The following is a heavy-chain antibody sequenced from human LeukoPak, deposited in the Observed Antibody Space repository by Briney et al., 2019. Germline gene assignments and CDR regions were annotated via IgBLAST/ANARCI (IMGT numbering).Heavy chain of an antibody. Sequence: TGGSQRLSCAASGFTFSSYWMSWVRQAPGKGLEWVANIKQDGSEKYYVDSVKGRFTISRDNAKNSLYLQMNSLRAEDTAVYYCAKAHGYNLGGSDYWGQGTLVTVSS. V-gene: IGHV3-7*01. D-gene: IGHD5-24*01. CDR2: IKQDGSEK. CDR1: GFTFSSYW. J-gene: IGHJ4*02. CDR3: AKAHGYNLGGSDY.